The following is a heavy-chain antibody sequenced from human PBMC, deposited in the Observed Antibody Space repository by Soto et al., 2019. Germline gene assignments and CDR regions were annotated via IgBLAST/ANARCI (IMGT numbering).Heavy chain of an antibody. Sequence: EVQLVESGGGLVQPGGSLRLSCAASGFTFSSYSMNWVRQAPGKGLEWVSYISSSSSTIYYADSVKGRFTISRDNAKNSLYLQMNSLRDEDTAVYYCAIGYYGSGSYSGYDWGQGTLVTVSS. D-gene: IGHD3-10*01. V-gene: IGHV3-48*02. J-gene: IGHJ4*02. CDR3: AIGYYGSGSYSGYD. CDR1: GFTFSSYS. CDR2: ISSSSSTI.